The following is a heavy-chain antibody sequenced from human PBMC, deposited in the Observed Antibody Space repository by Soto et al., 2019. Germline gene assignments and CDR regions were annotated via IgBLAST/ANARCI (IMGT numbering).Heavy chain of an antibody. J-gene: IGHJ4*02. V-gene: IGHV4-59*01. CDR1: DGSLSCYY. Sequence: SENLSLTSRDLDGSLSCYYWSWILQAPGKGLEWIGYIYYTGSTTYNPSLQSRVTISGDTANKQFSLSLSLATSADTAVYFCARSIAVPSSHIDHWGQGIRVTVSS. CDR3: ARSIAVPSSHIDH. CDR2: IYYTGST. D-gene: IGHD6-6*01.